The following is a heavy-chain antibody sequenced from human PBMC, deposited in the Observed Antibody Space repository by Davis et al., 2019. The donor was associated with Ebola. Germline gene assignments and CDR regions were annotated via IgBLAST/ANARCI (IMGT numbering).Heavy chain of an antibody. V-gene: IGHV1-2*06. D-gene: IGHD3-16*02. J-gene: IGHJ4*02. CDR2: INPNSGGT. CDR3: ARDRRLSQDYIAGSYPSDY. Sequence: AASVKVSCKASGYNFNGYYMHWVRQAPGQGLEWTGRINPNSGGTTYAQKFLGRVTMTTDTSITTAYMELRSLTSDDTAMYFCARDRRLSQDYIAGSYPSDYWGQGTLVTVSS. CDR1: GYNFNGYY.